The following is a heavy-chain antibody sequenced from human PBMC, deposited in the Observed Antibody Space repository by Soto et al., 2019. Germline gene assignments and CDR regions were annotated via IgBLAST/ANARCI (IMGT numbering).Heavy chain of an antibody. CDR3: ARTIAAAGPDYYGMDV. CDR2: IDWDDDK. J-gene: IGHJ6*02. D-gene: IGHD6-13*01. Sequence: SGPTLVNPTHTLTLTCTFSGFSLSTSGMCVSWIRQPPGKALEWLALIDWDDDKYYSTSLKTRLTISKDTSKNQVVLTMTNMDPVDTATYYCARTIAAAGPDYYGMDVWGQGTTVTVSS. V-gene: IGHV2-70*01. CDR1: GFSLSTSGMC.